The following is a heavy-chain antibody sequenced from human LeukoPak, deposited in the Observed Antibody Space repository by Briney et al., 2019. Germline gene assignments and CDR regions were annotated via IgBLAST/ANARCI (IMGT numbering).Heavy chain of an antibody. Sequence: ASVKVSCKASGYTFTGYYMHWVRQAPGQGLEWMGWINPNSGDTNYAEKFQGRVTMTRDTSISTAYMELSRLRSDDSAVFYCARQADNNWFDSWGQGTLVTVSS. V-gene: IGHV1-2*02. D-gene: IGHD2-15*01. CDR1: GYTFTGYY. CDR2: INPNSGDT. J-gene: IGHJ5*01. CDR3: ARQADNNWFDS.